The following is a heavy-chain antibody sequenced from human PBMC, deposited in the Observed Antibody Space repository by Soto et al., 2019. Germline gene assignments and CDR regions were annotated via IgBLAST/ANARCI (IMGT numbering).Heavy chain of an antibody. CDR2: ILPMLDIT. CDR3: TIGSWSAETFDI. D-gene: IGHD6-13*01. J-gene: IGHJ3*02. V-gene: IGHV1-69*02. Sequence: QVQLVQSGAEVKKPGSSVKVSCKASGGTFSTYTIIWVRQAPGQGLEWMGRILPMLDITNSAQRFQGRVTITADKSTSTAYLELSSLRSADTAVYYCTIGSWSAETFDIWGRGTMVTVSS. CDR1: GGTFSTYT.